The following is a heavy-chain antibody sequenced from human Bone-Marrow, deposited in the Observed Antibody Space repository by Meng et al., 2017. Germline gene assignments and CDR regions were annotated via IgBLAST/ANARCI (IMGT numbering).Heavy chain of an antibody. CDR1: GFTFSSYA. CDR2: ISSSSTI. V-gene: IGHV3-69-1*01. D-gene: IGHD5-18*01. J-gene: IGHJ4*02. Sequence: GESLKISCAASGFTFSSYAMSWVRQAPGKGLEWVSSISSSSTIYYADSVKGRFTISRDNAKNPLYLQMNSLRAEDTAVYYCARDQQDSYGAPFDYWGQGTLVTVSS. CDR3: ARDQQDSYGAPFDY.